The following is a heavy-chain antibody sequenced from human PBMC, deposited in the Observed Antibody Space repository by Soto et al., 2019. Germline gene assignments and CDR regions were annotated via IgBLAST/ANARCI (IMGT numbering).Heavy chain of an antibody. J-gene: IGHJ2*01. CDR1: GYTFTSYY. CDR2: INPSGGST. CDR3: AREGAVGGWYFDL. V-gene: IGHV1-46*01. Sequence: QVQLVQSGAEVKKPGASVKVSCKASGYTFTSYYMHWVRQAPGQGLEWMGIINPSGGSTSYAQKCQGRVTMTRDTSTSTVYMELSSLRSEDTAVYYCAREGAVGGWYFDLWGRGTLVTVSS. D-gene: IGHD1-26*01.